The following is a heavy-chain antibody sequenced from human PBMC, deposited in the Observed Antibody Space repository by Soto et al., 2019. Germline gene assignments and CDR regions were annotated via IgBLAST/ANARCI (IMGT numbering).Heavy chain of an antibody. CDR2: IYYSGST. D-gene: IGHD5-18*01. CDR3: ARDCSIYSYGYRGGLRLDYYYYMDV. Sequence: QVQLQESGPGLVKPSETLSLTCTVSGGSISSYYWSWIRQPPGKGLEWIGYIYYSGSTNYNPSLKSRVTISVDTSKNQFSLKLSSVTAADTAVYYCARDCSIYSYGYRGGLRLDYYYYMDVWGKGTTVTVSS. CDR1: GGSISSYY. V-gene: IGHV4-59*01. J-gene: IGHJ6*03.